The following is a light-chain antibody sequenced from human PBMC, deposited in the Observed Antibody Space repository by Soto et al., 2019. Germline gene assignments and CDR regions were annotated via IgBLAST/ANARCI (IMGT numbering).Light chain of an antibody. J-gene: IGKJ2*01. V-gene: IGKV1-5*01. CDR2: HAS. Sequence: DIQMTQSPSTLPASVGDRVTITCRASQSISNWLAWYQQRPGTAPKLLIYHASSLESGVPSRFSGRGSGTEFTLTISTLKPDDFPTYYCQQYNTYPYIFGQGTKVDIK. CDR1: QSISNW. CDR3: QQYNTYPYI.